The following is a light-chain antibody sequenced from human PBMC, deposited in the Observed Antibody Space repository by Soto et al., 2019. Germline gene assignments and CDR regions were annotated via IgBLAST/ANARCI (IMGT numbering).Light chain of an antibody. V-gene: IGLV2-14*01. CDR1: SSDVGGYNY. Sequence: QSVLTQPASVSGSPGQSITISCTGTSSDVGGYNYVSWYQQHPGKAPKLMIYDASDRPSGVCNRFSGSKSGNTASLTTSGLEAEDEADYYCRSYTRSTTLVVFGGGTKLTVL. J-gene: IGLJ2*01. CDR3: RSYTRSTTLVV. CDR2: DAS.